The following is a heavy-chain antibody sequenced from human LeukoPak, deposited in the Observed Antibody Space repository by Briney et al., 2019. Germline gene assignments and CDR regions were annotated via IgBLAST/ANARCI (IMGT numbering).Heavy chain of an antibody. V-gene: IGHV4-61*02. CDR2: IYTSGST. Sequence: PSETLSLTCTVSGGSISSGSYYWSWIRQPAGKGLEWIGRIYTSGSTNYNPSLKSRVTISVDTSKNQFSLKLSSVTAADTAVYYCARARERLQYIGYFQHWGQGTLVTVSS. CDR3: ARARERLQYIGYFQH. CDR1: GGSISSGSYY. D-gene: IGHD4-11*01. J-gene: IGHJ1*01.